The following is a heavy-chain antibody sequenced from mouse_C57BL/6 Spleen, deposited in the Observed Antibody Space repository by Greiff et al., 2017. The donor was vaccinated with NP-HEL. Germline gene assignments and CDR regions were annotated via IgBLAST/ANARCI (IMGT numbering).Heavy chain of an antibody. D-gene: IGHD2-10*02. CDR2: LDPENGDT. V-gene: IGHV14-4*01. CDR3: TSYGNYVDD. CDR1: GFNIKDDY. Sequence: EVKLVESGAELVRPGASVKLSCTASGFNIKDDYMHWVKQRPEQGLEWIGWLDPENGDTEYAAKFQGKATITADTSSNTAYLQLSSLTSEDTAVYYCTSYGNYVDDWGQGTTLTVAS. J-gene: IGHJ2*01.